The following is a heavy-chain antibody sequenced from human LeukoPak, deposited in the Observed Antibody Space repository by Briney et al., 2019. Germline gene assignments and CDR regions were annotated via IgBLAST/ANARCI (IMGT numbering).Heavy chain of an antibody. CDR2: ISYDGSNK. D-gene: IGHD6-13*01. CDR3: ARQPYSSSWYGFDAFDI. CDR1: GFTFSSYA. Sequence: PGRSLRLSCAASGFTFSSYAMHWVRQAPGKGLEWVAAISYDGSNKYYADSVKGRFTISRDNSKNTLYLQMNSLRAEDTAVYYCARQPYSSSWYGFDAFDIWGQGTMVTVSS. J-gene: IGHJ3*02. V-gene: IGHV3-30*04.